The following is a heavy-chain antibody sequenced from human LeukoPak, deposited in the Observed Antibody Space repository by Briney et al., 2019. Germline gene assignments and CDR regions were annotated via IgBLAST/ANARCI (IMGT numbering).Heavy chain of an antibody. CDR3: ASYKKGEYYYYYIDV. CDR2: LYYSGST. D-gene: IGHD3-10*01. CDR1: GGSISSSSDY. Sequence: PSETLSLTCTVSGGSISSSSDYWGWIRQPPGKGLEWIASLYYSGSTYYNPSLKSRVTMSVDTSKSQFSLKLRSVTAADTAVYYCASYKKGEYYYYYIDVWGRGTTVTISS. J-gene: IGHJ6*03. V-gene: IGHV4-39*07.